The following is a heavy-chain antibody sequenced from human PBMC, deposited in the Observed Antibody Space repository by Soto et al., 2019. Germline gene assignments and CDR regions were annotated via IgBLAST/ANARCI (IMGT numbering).Heavy chain of an antibody. CDR3: AGGQSVVSPWAFDI. CDR1: GGSFSGYY. CDR2: INHSGST. J-gene: IGHJ3*02. Sequence: QVQLQQWGAGLLKPSETLSLTCAVYGGSFSGYYWSWIRQPPGKGLEWIGEINHSGSTNYNPSLKSRVTISVDTAKNQFSLKLSSVTAADTAVYYCAGGQSVVSPWAFDIWGQGTMVTVSS. D-gene: IGHD2-15*01. V-gene: IGHV4-34*01.